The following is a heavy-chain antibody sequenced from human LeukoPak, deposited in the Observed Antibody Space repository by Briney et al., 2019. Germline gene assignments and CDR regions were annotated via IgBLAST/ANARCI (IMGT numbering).Heavy chain of an antibody. Sequence: SETLSLTCSVSGGSIHSYYWTWIRQPPGKGLEWIGYIYYNGGSSYNPSLKSRVTLSLDTSKKNFSLKLTSVTAADTAVYYCARSVYTCNPRYYMDVWGEGTTVTVSS. CDR3: ARSVYTCNPRYYMDV. CDR2: IYYNGGS. J-gene: IGHJ6*03. V-gene: IGHV4-59*01. CDR1: GGSIHSYY. D-gene: IGHD2-2*02.